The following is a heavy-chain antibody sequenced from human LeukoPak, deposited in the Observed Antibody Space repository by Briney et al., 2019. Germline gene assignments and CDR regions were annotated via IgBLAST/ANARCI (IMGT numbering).Heavy chain of an antibody. D-gene: IGHD6-19*01. V-gene: IGHV3-30-3*01. Sequence: SGRSLRLSCAASGFTFSSYAMRWVRQAPGKGLEWVAVISYDGSNKYYADSVKGRFTISRDNSKNTLYLQMNSLRAEDTAVYYCARGGYSSGWSQGGLDYWGQGTLVTVSS. CDR3: ARGGYSSGWSQGGLDY. CDR2: ISYDGSNK. CDR1: GFTFSSYA. J-gene: IGHJ4*02.